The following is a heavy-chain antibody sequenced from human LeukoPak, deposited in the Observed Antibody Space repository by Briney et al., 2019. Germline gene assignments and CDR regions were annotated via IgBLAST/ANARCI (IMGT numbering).Heavy chain of an antibody. CDR2: IYNDGRT. CDR3: ARGTGEVTAGYY. Sequence: PGGSLRLSCAASGFTVRSFYMSWVRQAPGKGLEWVSVIYNDGRTFYADSVKGRFTISRDDSKNTLSLQMNSLRANDTAVYYCARGTGEVTAGYYWGQGTLVTVPS. J-gene: IGHJ4*02. CDR1: GFTVRSFY. D-gene: IGHD2-21*02. V-gene: IGHV3-53*01.